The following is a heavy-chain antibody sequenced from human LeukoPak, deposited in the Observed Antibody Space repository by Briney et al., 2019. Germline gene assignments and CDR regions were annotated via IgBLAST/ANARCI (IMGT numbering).Heavy chain of an antibody. V-gene: IGHV4-34*01. J-gene: IGHJ5*02. CDR2: INHSGST. CDR3: ARHDRVPWFGESTRGWFDP. CDR1: GGSFSGYY. Sequence: SETLSLTCAVYGGSFSGYYWSWIRQPPGKGLEWIGEINHSGSTNYNPSLKSRVTMSLDTSKNQFSLRLSSVTAADTAAYYCARHDRVPWFGESTRGWFDPWGQGTLVTVSS. D-gene: IGHD3-10*01.